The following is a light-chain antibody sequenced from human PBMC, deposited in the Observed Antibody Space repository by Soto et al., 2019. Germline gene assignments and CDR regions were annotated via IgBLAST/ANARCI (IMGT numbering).Light chain of an antibody. J-gene: IGLJ2*01. Sequence: QSVLTQPPSASGTPGQRVTISCSGSSSNIGTNTVTWYQLLPGSAPKLLIYSDNQRPSGVPDRFSGSKSGTSASLPISGLQSTDDADYYCTACDFSLLVFGVGTKRTV. CDR2: SDN. CDR1: SSNIGTNT. V-gene: IGLV1-44*01. CDR3: TACDFSLLV.